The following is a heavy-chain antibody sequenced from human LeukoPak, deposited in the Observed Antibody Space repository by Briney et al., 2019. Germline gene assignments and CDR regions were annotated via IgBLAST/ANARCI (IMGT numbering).Heavy chain of an antibody. CDR3: ARDRYYYDSSGYYQLDY. D-gene: IGHD3-22*01. J-gene: IGHJ4*02. Sequence: SETLSLTCTVSGVSISSYYWSWIRQPAGKGLEWIGRIHTSGSTNYNPSLKSRVTMSVDRSKNQFSLKLSSVTAADTAVYYCARDRYYYDSSGYYQLDYWGQGTLVTVSS. V-gene: IGHV4-4*07. CDR1: GVSISSYY. CDR2: IHTSGST.